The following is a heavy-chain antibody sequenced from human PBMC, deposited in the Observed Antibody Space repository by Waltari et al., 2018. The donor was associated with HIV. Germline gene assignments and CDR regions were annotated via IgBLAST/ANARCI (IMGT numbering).Heavy chain of an antibody. CDR3: ARGGYYYDISGYYHY. CDR2: IWYDGENK. CDR1: GFTFSNFA. D-gene: IGHD3-22*01. J-gene: IGHJ4*02. V-gene: IGHV3-33*01. Sequence: QVQLVESGGGVVQPGRSLRLSCAASGFTFSNFAMHWVRQAPGKGLEWVAVIWYDGENKYYADSVKGRFTISRDNSKNTLYLQMNSLRVEDTAVYYCARGGYYYDISGYYHYWGQGTLVTASS.